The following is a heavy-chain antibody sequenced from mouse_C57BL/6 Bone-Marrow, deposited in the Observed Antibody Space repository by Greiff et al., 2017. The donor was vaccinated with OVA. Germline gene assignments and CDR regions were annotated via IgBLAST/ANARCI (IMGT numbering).Heavy chain of an antibody. CDR1: GYTFTDYE. J-gene: IGHJ4*01. V-gene: IGHV1-15*01. D-gene: IGHD2-5*01. CDR3: TRGYSNYYAMDY. CDR2: IDPDTGGT. Sequence: VQLQESGAELVRPGASVTLSCKASGYTFTDYEMHWVKQTPVHGLEWIGAIDPDTGGTAYNQKFKGKAILTADKSSSTAYMELRSLTSEDSAVYYCTRGYSNYYAMDYWGQGNSVTVSS.